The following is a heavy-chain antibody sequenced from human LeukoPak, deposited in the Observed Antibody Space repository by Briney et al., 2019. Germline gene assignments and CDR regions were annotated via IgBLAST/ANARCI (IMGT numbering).Heavy chain of an antibody. CDR2: IYSGGST. D-gene: IGHD1-1*01. CDR1: GFTVSSNY. J-gene: IGHJ4*02. V-gene: IGHV3-53*01. CDR3: ARDSPGTGYFDY. Sequence: PGGSPRLSCAASGFTVSSNYMSWVRQAPGKGLEWVSVIYSGGSTYYADSVKGRFTISRDNSKNTLYLQTNSLRAEDTAVYYCARDSPGTGYFDYWGQGTLVTVSS.